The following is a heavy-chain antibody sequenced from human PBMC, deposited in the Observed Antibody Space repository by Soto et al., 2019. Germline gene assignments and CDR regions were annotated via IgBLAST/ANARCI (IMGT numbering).Heavy chain of an antibody. V-gene: IGHV4-39*01. CDR2: VCHDGST. D-gene: IGHD2-15*01. J-gene: IGHJ5*02. Sequence: SETLSLTCTVSGDSISSDGYCWGWIRQPPGKGLEWIGNVCHDGSTYYKPSLKSRVTISVDTSKNQFSLKLNSVTAADTAVYYCARRVAYCSGGNCYRWFDPWGQGTLVTVSS. CDR1: GDSISSDGYC. CDR3: ARRVAYCSGGNCYRWFDP.